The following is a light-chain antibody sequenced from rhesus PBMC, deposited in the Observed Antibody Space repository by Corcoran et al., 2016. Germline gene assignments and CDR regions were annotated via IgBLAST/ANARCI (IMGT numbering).Light chain of an antibody. Sequence: EIVMTQSPATLSLSPGERATLSCRASQSVSSYVAWYQQKPEQAPRLLISGASNRATGVPDRFSGSGSGTDFTLTISSLEPEDFGVYYCQQSTNWPLTFGGGTKVEFE. V-gene: IGKV3S9*01. CDR3: QQSTNWPLT. CDR1: QSVSSY. J-gene: IGKJ4*01. CDR2: GAS.